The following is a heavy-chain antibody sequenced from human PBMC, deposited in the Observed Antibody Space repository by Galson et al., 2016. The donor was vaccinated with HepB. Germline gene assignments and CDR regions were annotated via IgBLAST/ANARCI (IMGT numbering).Heavy chain of an antibody. J-gene: IGHJ2*01. Sequence: SVKVSCKASGYAFSSYGISWVRRAPGQGLEWMGWISGYTDNTNYAQKLQDRVTMTKDTSTSTAYMELRSLRSDDTAVYYCARGDLGYWYFDLWGRGTLVTVSS. CDR1: GYAFSSYG. V-gene: IGHV1-18*01. CDR2: ISGYTDNT. D-gene: IGHD1-26*01. CDR3: ARGDLGYWYFDL.